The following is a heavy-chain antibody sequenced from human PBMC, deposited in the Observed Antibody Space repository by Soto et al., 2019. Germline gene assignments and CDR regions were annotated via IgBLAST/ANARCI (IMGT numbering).Heavy chain of an antibody. CDR2: IIPIFGTA. V-gene: IGHV1-69*01. D-gene: IGHD1-26*01. CDR1: GGTFSNCV. CDR3: AGVFSDEKSKYYFDY. Sequence: QVQLVQSGAEVKKPGSSVKVSCKASGGTFSNCVISWVRQAPGQGLEWMGGIIPIFGTANYAQKFQGRVTITADESTNTAYMELSSLRSEDTAVYYCAGVFSDEKSKYYFDYWGQGTLVTVSS. J-gene: IGHJ4*02.